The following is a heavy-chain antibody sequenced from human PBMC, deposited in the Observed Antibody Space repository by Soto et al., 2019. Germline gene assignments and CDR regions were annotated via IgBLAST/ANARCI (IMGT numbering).Heavy chain of an antibody. Sequence: DVRLAESGGGLVQPGGSLRLSCTTSGFSFASFAMTWVRQAPGKGLEWVATISGSDGKTYYADSVKGRFSISSDTSRNTLYLQMNSRRADDTAIYYCAKWSYLDYWGQGTRVTVSS. J-gene: IGHJ4*02. CDR2: ISGSDGKT. CDR1: GFSFASFA. D-gene: IGHD3-3*01. CDR3: AKWSYLDY. V-gene: IGHV3-23*04.